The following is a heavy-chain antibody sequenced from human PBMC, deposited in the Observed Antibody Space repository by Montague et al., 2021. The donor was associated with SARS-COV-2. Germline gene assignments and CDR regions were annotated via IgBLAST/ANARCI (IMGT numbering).Heavy chain of an antibody. J-gene: IGHJ1*01. CDR2: TFYRSQWHT. CDR1: GDSVSSDTAA. V-gene: IGHV6-1*01. D-gene: IGHD4-17*01. CDR3: ARDGDYGGTWYSFLQN. Sequence: CAISGDSVSSDTAAWHWIRRSPSRGLEWLGRTFYRSQWHTDSAASVRSRISFSGDISKNQFSLHLNSVTPEDTARYYCARDGDYGGTWYSFLQNWGQGTLVIVSS.